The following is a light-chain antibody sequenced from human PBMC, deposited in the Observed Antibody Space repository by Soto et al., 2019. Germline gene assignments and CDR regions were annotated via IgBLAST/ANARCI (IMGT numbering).Light chain of an antibody. CDR1: QSVNSRY. J-gene: IGKJ2*03. V-gene: IGKV3-20*01. Sequence: IVLTQSPGTLSLCPGERATLSCRASQSVNSRYLAWYQQKPGQAPRLLIYGASSRATGIPDRFSGSGSGTDFTLTISRLEPEDFAVYYCQHYGSSPYSFGQGTKLEIK. CDR3: QHYGSSPYS. CDR2: GAS.